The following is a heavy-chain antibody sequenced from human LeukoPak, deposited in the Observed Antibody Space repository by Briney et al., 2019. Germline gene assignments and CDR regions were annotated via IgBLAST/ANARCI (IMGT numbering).Heavy chain of an antibody. CDR3: ATASGYSGYENSEYYFDY. CDR2: FDPEDGET. Sequence: ASVKVSCKVSGYTLTELSMHWVRQAPGKGLEWMGGFDPEDGETIYAQKFQGRVTMTEDTSTDTAYMELSSLRSEDTAVYYCATASGYSGYENSEYYFDYWGQGTLVTVSS. D-gene: IGHD5-12*01. J-gene: IGHJ4*02. V-gene: IGHV1-24*01. CDR1: GYTLTELS.